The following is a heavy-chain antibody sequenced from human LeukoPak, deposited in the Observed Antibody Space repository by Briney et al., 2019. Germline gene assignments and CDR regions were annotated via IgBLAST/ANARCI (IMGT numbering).Heavy chain of an antibody. Sequence: SETLSLTCTVSGGSISIYYWSWIRQPAGKGLEWIGRIYTSGSTNYNPSLKSRVTISVDTSKNQFSLKLSSVTAADTAGYYCARGLGASDFDYWGQGTLVTVSS. CDR1: GGSISIYY. D-gene: IGHD1-26*01. CDR3: ARGLGASDFDY. J-gene: IGHJ4*02. CDR2: IYTSGST. V-gene: IGHV4-4*07.